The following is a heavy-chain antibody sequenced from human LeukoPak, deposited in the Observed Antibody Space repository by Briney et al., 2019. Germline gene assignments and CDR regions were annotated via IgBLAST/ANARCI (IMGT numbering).Heavy chain of an antibody. J-gene: IGHJ4*02. CDR3: ASIGGTSLEY. CDR2: INPNSGGT. V-gene: IGHV1-2*02. D-gene: IGHD4-23*01. Sequence: ASVKVSCKASGYTFTDHYMHWVRQAPGQGLEWVGWINPNSGGTNYAQKFQGRVTMTRDTSINTAYMEVSRLRSDDTDVYYCASIGGTSLEYWGQGTLVTVSS. CDR1: GYTFTDHY.